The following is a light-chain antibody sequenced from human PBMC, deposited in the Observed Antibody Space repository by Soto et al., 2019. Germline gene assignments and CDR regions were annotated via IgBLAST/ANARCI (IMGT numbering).Light chain of an antibody. CDR3: CSYAGSSTYV. V-gene: IGLV2-23*02. J-gene: IGLJ1*01. CDR1: SSDVGSYNL. Sequence: QSALTQPASVSGSPGQSITISCTGTSSDVGSYNLVSWYQQHPGKAPKLMIYEVSKRPSGVSNRFSGSKSGNTASLTISGLQAEDEADYYCCSYAGSSTYVFGTGNKVPGL. CDR2: EVS.